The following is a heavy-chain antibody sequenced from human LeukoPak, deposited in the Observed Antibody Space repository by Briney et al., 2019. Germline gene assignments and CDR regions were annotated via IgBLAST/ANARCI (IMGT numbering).Heavy chain of an antibody. V-gene: IGHV4-39*01. CDR1: GGSISRNSYY. Sequence: PSETLSLTCSVSGGSISRNSYYWGWIRQPPGKGLEWIGSINYSGSTYYNPSLKSRVTVSLDTSKNQFSLKLSSVAAADTAVYYCARVGYYGSGSYEPHWVYWGQGTLVTVSS. CDR2: INYSGST. D-gene: IGHD3-10*01. CDR3: ARVGYYGSGSYEPHWVY. J-gene: IGHJ4*02.